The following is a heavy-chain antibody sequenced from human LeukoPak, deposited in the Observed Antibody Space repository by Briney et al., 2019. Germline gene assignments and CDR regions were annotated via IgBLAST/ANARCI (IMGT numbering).Heavy chain of an antibody. Sequence: GGSLRLSCAASGFTFSSYAMSWVRQAPGKGLEWVSAISGSGGSTYYADSVKGRFTISRDNSKNTLYLQMNSLGAEDTAVYYCVVTMVRGVMSNWFDPWGQGTLVTVSS. V-gene: IGHV3-23*01. CDR2: ISGSGGST. J-gene: IGHJ5*02. CDR3: VVTMVRGVMSNWFDP. D-gene: IGHD3-10*01. CDR1: GFTFSSYA.